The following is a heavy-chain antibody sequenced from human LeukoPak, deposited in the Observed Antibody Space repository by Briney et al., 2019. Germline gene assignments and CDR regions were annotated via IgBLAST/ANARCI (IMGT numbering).Heavy chain of an antibody. CDR3: AKDSGSGSYFGVIYYFDY. Sequence: GGSLRLSCAASGFTFSSYAMSWVRQAPGKGLEWVSAISGSGGSTYYADSVKGRFTISRDNSTNTLYLQMNSLRAEDTAVYYCAKDSGSGSYFGVIYYFDYWGQGTLVTVSS. CDR2: ISGSGGST. V-gene: IGHV3-23*01. J-gene: IGHJ4*02. D-gene: IGHD1-26*01. CDR1: GFTFSSYA.